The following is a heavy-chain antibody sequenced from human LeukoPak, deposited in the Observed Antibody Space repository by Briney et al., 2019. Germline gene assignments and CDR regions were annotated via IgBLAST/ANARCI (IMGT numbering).Heavy chain of an antibody. Sequence: PGGSLRLSCAASGFTFSDYYMSWIRQAPGKGLEWVSYISSSGSTIYYADSVEGRFTISRDNPKNSLYLQMNSLRAEDTAVYYCARVPMYYYYYMDVWGKGTTVTVSS. V-gene: IGHV3-11*04. J-gene: IGHJ6*03. CDR2: ISSSGSTI. CDR1: GFTFSDYY. CDR3: ARVPMYYYYYMDV. D-gene: IGHD1-1*01.